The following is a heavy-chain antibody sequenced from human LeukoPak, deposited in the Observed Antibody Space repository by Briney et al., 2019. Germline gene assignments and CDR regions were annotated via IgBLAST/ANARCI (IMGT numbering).Heavy chain of an antibody. J-gene: IGHJ4*02. V-gene: IGHV1-46*01. CDR2: INPSGGST. CDR1: GYTFTSYY. D-gene: IGHD5-18*01. Sequence: ASVKVSCKASGYTFTSYYMHWVRQAPGQGLEWMGIINPSGGSTSYAQKFQGRVTMTRDMSTSTVYMELSSLRSEDTAVYYCARDTAMVPLDYWGQGTLVTVSS. CDR3: ARDTAMVPLDY.